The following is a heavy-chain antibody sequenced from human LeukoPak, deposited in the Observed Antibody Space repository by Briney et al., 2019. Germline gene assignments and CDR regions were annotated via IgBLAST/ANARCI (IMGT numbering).Heavy chain of an antibody. Sequence: SETLSLTCTVSGGSFSSGGYYWSWIRQHPGKGLEWIGYIYYSGSTYYNPSLKSRVTISLDTSKNQFSLNLSPVTAADTAVYYCARGYSSSWYEDYWGQGTLVTVSS. CDR2: IYYSGST. D-gene: IGHD6-13*01. CDR1: GGSFSSGGYY. J-gene: IGHJ4*02. V-gene: IGHV4-31*03. CDR3: ARGYSSSWYEDY.